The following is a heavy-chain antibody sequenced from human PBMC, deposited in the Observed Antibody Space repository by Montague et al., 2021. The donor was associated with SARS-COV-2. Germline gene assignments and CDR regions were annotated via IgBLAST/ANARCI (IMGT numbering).Heavy chain of an antibody. J-gene: IGHJ3*02. CDR3: ARGRRPEVVPGAGPAGRAFDI. CDR2: VNQSGTT. CDR1: GGSFSNYY. V-gene: IGHV4-34*01. Sequence: SETRSLTCAISGGSFSNYYWSWIRQPPGKGLEWIGEVNQSGTTIYNPPVKSGVTISEDTSKNQFYLRLNSVTAADTAVYYCARGRRPEVVPGAGPAGRAFDIWGQGTMVTVSS. D-gene: IGHD2-2*01.